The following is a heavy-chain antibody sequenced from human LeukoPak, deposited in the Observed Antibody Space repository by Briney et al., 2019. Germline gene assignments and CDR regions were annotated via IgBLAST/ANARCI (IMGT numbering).Heavy chain of an antibody. V-gene: IGHV5-51*01. CDR1: GYIFTNYW. D-gene: IGHD6-13*01. Sequence: GESLKISCQASGYIFTNYWIGWVRQMPGKGLEWMGIIYPGDSDVRYSPSFQGQVTISADKSINTAYLQWSSLKASDTAMYYCAVSTRGRIAAAGLDYWGQGTLVTVSS. CDR2: IYPGDSDV. J-gene: IGHJ4*02. CDR3: AVSTRGRIAAAGLDY.